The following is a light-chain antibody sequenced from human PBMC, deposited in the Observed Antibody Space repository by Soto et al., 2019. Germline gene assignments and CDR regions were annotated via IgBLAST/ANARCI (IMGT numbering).Light chain of an antibody. CDR2: GAS. CDR3: QQYGGSPIT. Sequence: EIVLTQSPGTLSLSPGERGTLSCRASQTVSFNYLDWYQQKPGQPPRLLIDGASNRAAGVPGRFSGSGSGTDFTLTISSLEPEDFAVYYCQQYGGSPITFGPGTRVDIQ. V-gene: IGKV3-20*01. J-gene: IGKJ3*01. CDR1: QTVSFNY.